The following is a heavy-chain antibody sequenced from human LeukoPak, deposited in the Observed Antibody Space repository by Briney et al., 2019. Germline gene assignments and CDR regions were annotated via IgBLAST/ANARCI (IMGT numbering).Heavy chain of an antibody. CDR1: GFTFSNYA. CDR3: VRDWGYSGSYYDYFDY. D-gene: IGHD1-26*01. V-gene: IGHV3-74*01. Sequence: GGSLRLSCAASGFTFSNYAMTWVRQAPGRGLVWVSRIKSDGSSTNYADSVKGRFTLSRDNAKNTLYLQMNSLRAEDTAVYYCVRDWGYSGSYYDYFDYWGQGTLVTVSS. CDR2: IKSDGSST. J-gene: IGHJ4*02.